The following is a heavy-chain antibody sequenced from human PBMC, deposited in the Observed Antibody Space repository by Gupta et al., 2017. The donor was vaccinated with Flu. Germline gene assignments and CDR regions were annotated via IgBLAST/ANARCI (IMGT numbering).Heavy chain of an antibody. CDR1: GGSFSGYY. V-gene: IGHV4-34*01. Sequence: QVQLQQWGAGLLTPSETLSLTCAVYGGSFSGYYWSWIRQPPGKGLEWIGEINHSGSTNYNPSLKSRVTISVDTSKNQFSLKLSSVTAADTAVYYCARGRVSRVRYDSSGYYGGGLFDYWGQGTLVTVSS. CDR3: ARGRVSRVRYDSSGYYGGGLFDY. J-gene: IGHJ4*02. CDR2: INHSGST. D-gene: IGHD3-22*01.